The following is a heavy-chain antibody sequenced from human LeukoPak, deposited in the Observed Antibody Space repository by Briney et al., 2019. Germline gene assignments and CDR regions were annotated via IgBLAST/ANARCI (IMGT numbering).Heavy chain of an antibody. D-gene: IGHD2-21*02. J-gene: IGHJ4*02. CDR2: RHSTGNP. V-gene: IGHV4-30-4*07. Sequence: SETLSLTCDVSKDPIISFDHSWSWIRHFPGKGLEWMGYRHSTGNPYYNPSLRGRVFISEDSSTGHLSLTLSFVTAADTALYYCARHILDGDNGSKGFDLWGQGILVTVSS. CDR1: KDPIISFDHS. CDR3: ARHILDGDNGSKGFDL.